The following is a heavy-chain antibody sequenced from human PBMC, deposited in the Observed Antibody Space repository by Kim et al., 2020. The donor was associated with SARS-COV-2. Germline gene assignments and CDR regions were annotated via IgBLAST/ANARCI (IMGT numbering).Heavy chain of an antibody. V-gene: IGHV3-23*01. D-gene: IGHD6-19*01. J-gene: IGHJ4*02. CDR2: GGST. Sequence: GGSTSYADSVKGRFTISRDNSKNTLYLQMNSLRAEDTAVYYCAKSVAGSVYWGQGTLVTVSS. CDR3: AKSVAGSVY.